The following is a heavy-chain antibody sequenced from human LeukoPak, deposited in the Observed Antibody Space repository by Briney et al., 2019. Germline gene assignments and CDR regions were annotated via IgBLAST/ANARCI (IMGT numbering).Heavy chain of an antibody. J-gene: IGHJ6*02. D-gene: IGHD6-13*01. CDR1: GGTFSSYA. Sequence: ASVKVSCKASGGTFSSYAISWVRQAPGQGLEWMGRIIPILGIANYAQKFQGRVTITADKSTSTAYMELSSLRSEDTAVYYCARGSVVAAADNYYYGMDVWGQGTTVTASS. V-gene: IGHV1-69*04. CDR3: ARGSVVAAADNYYYGMDV. CDR2: IIPILGIA.